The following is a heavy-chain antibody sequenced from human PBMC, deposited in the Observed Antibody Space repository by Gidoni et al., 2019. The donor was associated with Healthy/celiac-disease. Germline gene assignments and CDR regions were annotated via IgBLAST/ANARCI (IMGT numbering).Heavy chain of an antibody. CDR2: IKSTTDGGTT. J-gene: IGHJ1*01. V-gene: IGHV3-15*07. Sequence: EVQLLESAGGLVKPGGSLRLSCAASGFTSSNAWMNWVRQAPEQGLEWVGRIKSTTDGGTTDYVAPVKGRCTISREDSKNTLDLQMNSLKTEDTAVYYCTSVHNYDSSGYCGYFQHWGRSTVVTVSS. CDR1: GFTSSNAW. CDR3: TSVHNYDSSGYCGYFQH. D-gene: IGHD3-22*01.